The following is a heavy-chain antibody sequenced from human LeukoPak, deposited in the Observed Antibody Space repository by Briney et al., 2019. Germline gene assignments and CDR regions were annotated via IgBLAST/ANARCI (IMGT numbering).Heavy chain of an antibody. CDR2: INHSGST. Sequence: SETLSLTCAVYGGSFSGYYWSWIRQPPGKGLEWIGEINHSGSTNYNPSLKSRVTISVDTSKNQLSLKLSSVTAADTAVYYCARDKKIRKGSGSYSYYYYYMDVWGRGTTVTVSS. J-gene: IGHJ6*03. CDR1: GGSFSGYY. V-gene: IGHV4-34*01. D-gene: IGHD3-10*01. CDR3: ARDKKIRKGSGSYSYYYYYMDV.